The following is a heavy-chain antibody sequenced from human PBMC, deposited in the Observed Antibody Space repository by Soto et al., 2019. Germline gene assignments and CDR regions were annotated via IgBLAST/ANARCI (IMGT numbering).Heavy chain of an antibody. V-gene: IGHV1-18*01. D-gene: IGHD3-9*01. CDR2: ISPHNFNT. J-gene: IGHJ4*02. CDR1: GYTFTHFY. CDR3: ARDEGGYDILTGYYKTHHFDY. Sequence: QVHLEQSGAEVKKPGDSVKVSCKASGYTFTHFYITWVRQAPGQGLEGMGAISPHNFNTNFAQKFQGRVTLTTDTTTNTAYMELRSLTSDDTAVYYCARDEGGYDILTGYYKTHHFDYWGQGVLVTVSS.